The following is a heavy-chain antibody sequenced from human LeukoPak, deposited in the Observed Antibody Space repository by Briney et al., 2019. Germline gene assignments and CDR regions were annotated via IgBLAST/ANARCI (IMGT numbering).Heavy chain of an antibody. J-gene: IGHJ6*04. V-gene: IGHV3-9*03. D-gene: IGHD3-10*01. CDR3: ARDKNTYYYGSGSLFDV. CDR1: GFTFDDYA. Sequence: GGSLRLSCAASGFTFDDYAMHWVRQAPGKGLAWVSGIGWNSGSIGYADSVKGRFTISRDNAKNSLYLQMNSLRAEDMALYYCARDKNTYYYGSGSLFDVWGKGTTVTVSS. CDR2: IGWNSGSI.